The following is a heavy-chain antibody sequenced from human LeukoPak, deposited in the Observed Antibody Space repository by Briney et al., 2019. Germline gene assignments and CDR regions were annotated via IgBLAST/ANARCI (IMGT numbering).Heavy chain of an antibody. J-gene: IGHJ6*02. D-gene: IGHD2-21*01. CDR3: ARITFVVEGYGMDV. CDR1: LGSTTSGDYY. CDR2: IYSSGSA. V-gene: IGHV4-61*09. Sequence: SQTLSLTCTLSLGSTTSGDYYWSWIRQPPGKGLEWIGYIYSSGSANYNPSLKSRVTISVDTSKNQFSLSLSSVTAADTAVYYCARITFVVEGYGMDVWGQGTTVTVSS.